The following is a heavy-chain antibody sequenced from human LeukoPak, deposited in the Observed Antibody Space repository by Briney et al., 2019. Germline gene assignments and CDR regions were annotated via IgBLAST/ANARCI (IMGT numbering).Heavy chain of an antibody. J-gene: IGHJ4*02. D-gene: IGHD6-13*01. Sequence: SETLSLTCTVSGYSISSGYYWGWIRQPPGKGLEWIGSIYHSGSTYYNPSLKSRVTISVDTSKNQFSLKLSSVTAADTAVYYCARGRAIAAAGTISHLGYWGQGTLVTVSS. CDR3: ARGRAIAAAGTISHLGY. CDR2: IYHSGST. CDR1: GYSISSGYY. V-gene: IGHV4-38-2*02.